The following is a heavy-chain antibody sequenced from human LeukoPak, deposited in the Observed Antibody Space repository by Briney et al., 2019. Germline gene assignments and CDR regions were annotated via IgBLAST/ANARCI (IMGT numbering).Heavy chain of an antibody. CDR2: IYTSGST. CDR1: GGSISSGSYY. J-gene: IGHJ4*02. D-gene: IGHD2-2*02. Sequence: SQTLSPTCTVSGGSISSGSYYWSWIRQPAGKGLEWIGRIYTSGSTNYNPSLKSRVTISVDTSKNQFSLKLSSVTAADTAVYYCARDPTHYCSSTSCYMVDYWGQGTLVTVSS. V-gene: IGHV4-61*02. CDR3: ARDPTHYCSSTSCYMVDY.